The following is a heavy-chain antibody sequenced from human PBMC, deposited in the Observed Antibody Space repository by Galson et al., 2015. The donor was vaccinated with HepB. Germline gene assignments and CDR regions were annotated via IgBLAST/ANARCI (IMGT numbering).Heavy chain of an antibody. CDR3: AVDPGVNDKFDF. J-gene: IGHJ4*02. CDR1: GGTLKNYA. Sequence: SVKVSCKASGGTLKNYAFSWVRQAPGQGLEWMGGFIGVLETSHSAQNFQDRVSVTADESTNTVYMELKSLRSEDTAIYYCAVDPGVNDKFDFRGQGSLVPVSS. CDR2: FIGVLETS. V-gene: IGHV1-69*13. D-gene: IGHD3-22*01.